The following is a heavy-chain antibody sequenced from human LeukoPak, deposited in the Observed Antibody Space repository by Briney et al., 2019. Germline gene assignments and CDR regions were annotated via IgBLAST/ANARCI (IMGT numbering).Heavy chain of an antibody. J-gene: IGHJ3*02. CDR1: GGSFSGYY. V-gene: IGHV4-34*01. CDR2: INHSGST. CDR3: ARGGLRYFDWLPPTHAFDI. Sequence: SETLSLTCAVYGGSFSGYYWSWIRQPPGKGLEWIGEINHSGSTNYNPSLKSRVTISVDTSKNQFSLKLSSVTAADTAVYCCARGGLRYFDWLPPTHAFDIWGQGTMVTVSS. D-gene: IGHD3-9*01.